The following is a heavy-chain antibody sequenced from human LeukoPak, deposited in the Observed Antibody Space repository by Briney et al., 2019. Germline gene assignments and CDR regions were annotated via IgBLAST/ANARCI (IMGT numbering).Heavy chain of an antibody. V-gene: IGHV3-30*04. J-gene: IGHJ4*02. CDR2: ISFDGSNK. CDR3: ARGASNSAEY. D-gene: IGHD1-1*01. Sequence: PGRSLRLSCAACGFIFSSYAMHWVRQAPGKGLEWVAVISFDGSNKYYADSVKGRFTISRDNSKNTLYVQMNSLRAEDTAVYYCARGASNSAEYWGQGTLVTVSS. CDR1: GFIFSSYA.